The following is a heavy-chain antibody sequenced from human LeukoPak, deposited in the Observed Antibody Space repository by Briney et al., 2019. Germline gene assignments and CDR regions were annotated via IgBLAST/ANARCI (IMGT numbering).Heavy chain of an antibody. CDR2: ISGSGDFT. CDR3: AKDGARDGYNYPDY. J-gene: IGHJ4*02. Sequence: GGSLRLSCAASGFTFTNYAMSWVRQAPGKGLEWVADISGSGDFTYYADSVKGRFTISRDKAKNTVYLQMGSLRAEDTAVYYCAKDGARDGYNYPDYWGQGTLVTVSS. CDR1: GFTFTNYA. D-gene: IGHD5-24*01. V-gene: IGHV3-23*01.